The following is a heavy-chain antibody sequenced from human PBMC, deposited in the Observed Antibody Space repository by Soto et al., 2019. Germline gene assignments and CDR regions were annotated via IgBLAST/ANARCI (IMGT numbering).Heavy chain of an antibody. CDR3: ARTTVTRCFDY. Sequence: SETLSLTCTVSGGSISSYYWSWIRQPPGKGLEWIGYIYYSGSTNYNPSLKSRVTISVDTSKNQFSLKLSSVTAADTAVYYCARTTVTRCFDYWGQGTLVTVSS. D-gene: IGHD4-17*01. CDR1: GGSISSYY. J-gene: IGHJ4*02. CDR2: IYYSGST. V-gene: IGHV4-59*08.